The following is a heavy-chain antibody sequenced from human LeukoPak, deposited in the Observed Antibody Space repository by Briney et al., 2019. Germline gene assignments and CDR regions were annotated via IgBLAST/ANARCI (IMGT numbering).Heavy chain of an antibody. Sequence: GASVKVSCEASGYTFTSYGISWVRQAPGQGLEWMGWISAYNGNTNYAQKLQGRVTMTTDTSTSTAYMELRSLRSDDTAVYYCARYYDSSGYPGYWYFDLWGRGTLVTVSS. J-gene: IGHJ2*01. V-gene: IGHV1-18*01. CDR3: ARYYDSSGYPGYWYFDL. CDR1: GYTFTSYG. D-gene: IGHD3-22*01. CDR2: ISAYNGNT.